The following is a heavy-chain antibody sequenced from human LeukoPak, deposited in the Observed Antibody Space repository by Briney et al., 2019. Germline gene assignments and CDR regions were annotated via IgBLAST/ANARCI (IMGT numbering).Heavy chain of an antibody. D-gene: IGHD1-26*01. V-gene: IGHV4-59*11. CDR2: IYYSGST. J-gene: IGHJ4*02. CDR3: ARVGGTYYKVYYFDY. Sequence: SETLSLTCTVSGGSISYHYWSWIRQPPGKGLEWIGYIYYSGSTNCNPSLKSRVTISVDTSKNQFSLKLSSVTAADTAVYYCARVGGTYYKVYYFDYWGQGTLVTVSS. CDR1: GGSISYHY.